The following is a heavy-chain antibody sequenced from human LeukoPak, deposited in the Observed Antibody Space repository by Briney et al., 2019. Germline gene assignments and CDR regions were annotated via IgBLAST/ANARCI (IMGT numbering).Heavy chain of an antibody. CDR2: FDPEDGET. J-gene: IGHJ4*02. V-gene: IGHV1-24*01. CDR1: GGTFSSYA. Sequence: ASVKVSCKASGGTFSSYAISWVRQAPGQGLEWMGGFDPEDGETIYAQKFQGRVTMTEDTSTDTAYMELSSLRSEDTAVYYCATGRDGYLLDYWGQGTLVTVSS. CDR3: ATGRDGYLLDY. D-gene: IGHD5-24*01.